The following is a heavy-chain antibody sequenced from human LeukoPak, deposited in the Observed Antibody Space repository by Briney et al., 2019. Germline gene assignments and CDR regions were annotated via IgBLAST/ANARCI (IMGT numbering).Heavy chain of an antibody. D-gene: IGHD3-3*01. J-gene: IGHJ4*02. CDR1: GSSMSSDYY. Sequence: KASETLSLTCTVSGSSMSSDYYWGWIRQPPGKGLEWIGSISDSGSSYYNPSLKSRVFISVDPSKNQFSLKLSSVTAADTAVYYCARSGRYYDFWSGYYTGEYYFDYWGQGTLVTVSS. CDR2: ISDSGSS. V-gene: IGHV4-38-2*02. CDR3: ARSGRYYDFWSGYYTGEYYFDY.